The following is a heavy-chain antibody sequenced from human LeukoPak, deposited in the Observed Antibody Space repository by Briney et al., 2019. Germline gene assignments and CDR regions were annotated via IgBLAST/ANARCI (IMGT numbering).Heavy chain of an antibody. J-gene: IGHJ4*02. CDR3: ARARIAAPLLDY. D-gene: IGHD6-13*01. V-gene: IGHV3-48*03. Sequence: PGGSLRLCCAASGFTFSNYEMSWVRQTPGKGLEWVSYISDHGKSRNYVDSVKGRFAISRDNAKNSLYLQMNSLRVEDTAVYFCARARIAAPLLDYWGQGSLVTVSS. CDR1: GFTFSNYE. CDR2: ISDHGKSR.